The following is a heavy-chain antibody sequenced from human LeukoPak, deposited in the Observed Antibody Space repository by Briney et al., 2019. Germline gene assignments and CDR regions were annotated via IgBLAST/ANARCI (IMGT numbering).Heavy chain of an antibody. CDR2: ISSDGYRT. J-gene: IGHJ4*02. CDR1: GLPFSTYD. D-gene: IGHD3-10*01. CDR3: AKGLGTGSVLARPLHY. V-gene: IGHV3-30*18. Sequence: LAGGSLRLSCAASGLPFSTYDMRWVRQAPDKGLQWVAVISSDGYRTDYPDSVRGRFTISRDNFKNTVDLQMISVTAEDTAMYFCAKGLGTGSVLARPLHYWGQGTLVTVSS.